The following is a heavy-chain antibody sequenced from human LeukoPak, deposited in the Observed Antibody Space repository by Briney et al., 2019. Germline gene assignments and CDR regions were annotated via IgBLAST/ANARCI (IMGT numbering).Heavy chain of an antibody. V-gene: IGHV3-23*01. CDR3: AKELVVISRGLDY. D-gene: IGHD3-22*01. CDR1: GFTFSTYA. J-gene: IGHJ4*02. Sequence: PGGSLRLSCAASGFTFSTYAMSWVRQAPGKGLEWVSVISGSGGSTYYADSVKGRFTISRDNSKNTLYLQMNSLRAEDTAVYYCAKELVVISRGLDYWGQGTLVTVSS. CDR2: ISGSGGST.